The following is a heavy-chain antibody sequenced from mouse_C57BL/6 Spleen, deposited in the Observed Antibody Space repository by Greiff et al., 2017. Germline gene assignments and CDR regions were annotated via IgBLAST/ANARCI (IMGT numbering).Heavy chain of an antibody. Sequence: VQLQQSGGDLVKPGGSLKLSCAASGFTFSSYGMSWVRQTPDKRLEWVATISSGGSYTYYPDSVKGRFTISRDNAKNTLYLQMSSLKSEDTAMYYCARDSSGYVDYAMDYWGQGTSVTVSS. J-gene: IGHJ4*01. D-gene: IGHD3-2*02. CDR1: GFTFSSYG. CDR3: ARDSSGYVDYAMDY. CDR2: ISSGGSYT. V-gene: IGHV5-6*01.